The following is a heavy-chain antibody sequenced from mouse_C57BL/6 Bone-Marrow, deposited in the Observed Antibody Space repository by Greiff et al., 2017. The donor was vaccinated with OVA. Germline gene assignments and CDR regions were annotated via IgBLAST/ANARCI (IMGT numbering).Heavy chain of an antibody. J-gene: IGHJ2*01. V-gene: IGHV1-82*01. CDR2: IYPGDGDT. Sequence: SGPELVKPGASVQISCKASGYAFSSSWMNWVKQRPGKGLEWIGRIYPGDGDTNYNGKFKGKATLTADKSSSTAYMQLSSLTSEDSAVYFCARNFFDYWGQGTTLTVSS. CDR1: GYAFSSSW. CDR3: ARNFFDY.